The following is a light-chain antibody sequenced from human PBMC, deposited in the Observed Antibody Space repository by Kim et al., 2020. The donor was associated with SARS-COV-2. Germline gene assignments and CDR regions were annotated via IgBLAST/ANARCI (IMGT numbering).Light chain of an antibody. CDR3: ETWDSSLSGGV. V-gene: IGLV1-51*01. CDR2: DNT. CDR1: SSNIGNNY. J-gene: IGLJ2*01. Sequence: GQKVTISCSGSSSNIGNNYISWYQKFPGTAPKLLIYDNTKRPSGIPDRFSGSKSGTSGTLVITGLQTGDEADYYCETWDSSLSGGVFGGGTKLTVL.